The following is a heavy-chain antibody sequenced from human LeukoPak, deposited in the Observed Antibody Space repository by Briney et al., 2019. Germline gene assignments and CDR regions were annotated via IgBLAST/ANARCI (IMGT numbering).Heavy chain of an antibody. D-gene: IGHD3-10*01. CDR2: IYPGGSDT. CDR3: ASSLLYGSGSHRSYYYYGMDV. V-gene: IGHV5-51*01. Sequence: PGESLKISCKGSGYSFTSYWIGWVRQMPGKGLEWMGIIYPGGSDTRYSPSFQGQVTISADKSISTAYLQWSSLKASDTAMYYCASSLLYGSGSHRSYYYYGMDVWGQGTTVTVSS. CDR1: GYSFTSYW. J-gene: IGHJ6*02.